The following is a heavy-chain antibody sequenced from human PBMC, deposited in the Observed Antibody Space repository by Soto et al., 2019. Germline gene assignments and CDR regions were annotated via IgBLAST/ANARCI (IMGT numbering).Heavy chain of an antibody. J-gene: IGHJ4*02. CDR3: VEQQLTQAGGYFDY. Sequence: QVQLVQSGAEVKKPGSSVKVSCKASGGTFSSYAISWVRQAPGQGLEWMGGLIPIFGTANYAQKFQGRVRITADDSTSTADMELSSLRSEDTAVYYCVEQQLTQAGGYFDYWCQGTLVTVSS. CDR1: GGTFSSYA. CDR2: LIPIFGTA. D-gene: IGHD6-13*01. V-gene: IGHV1-69*01.